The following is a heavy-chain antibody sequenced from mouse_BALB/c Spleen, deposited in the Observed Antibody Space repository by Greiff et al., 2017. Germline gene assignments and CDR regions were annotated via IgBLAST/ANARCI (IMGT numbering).Heavy chain of an antibody. D-gene: IGHD2-1*01. Sequence: QVQLQQSGPELVGPGASVTMSCKASGYTFTSYWMHWVKQRPGQGLEWIGMIDPSNSETRLNQKFKDKATLNVDKSSNTAYMQLSSLTSEDSAVYYCARGDGTTGSYYFDYWGQGTTLTVSS. J-gene: IGHJ2*01. CDR2: IDPSNSET. V-gene: IGHV1S127*01. CDR3: ARGDGTTGSYYFDY. CDR1: GYTFTSYW.